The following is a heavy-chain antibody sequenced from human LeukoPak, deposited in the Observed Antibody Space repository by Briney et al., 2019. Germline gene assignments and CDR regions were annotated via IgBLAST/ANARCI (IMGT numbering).Heavy chain of an antibody. CDR2: IYTSGST. V-gene: IGHV4-4*09. CDR1: GGSISSYY. CDR3: ARENWGLDYYYYYMDV. J-gene: IGHJ6*03. D-gene: IGHD7-27*01. Sequence: SETLSLTCTVSGGSISSYYWSWIRQPPGKGLEWIGYIYTSGSTNYNPSLKSRVTISVDTSKNQFSLKLSSVTAADTAVYYCARENWGLDYYYYYMDVWGKGTTVTVSS.